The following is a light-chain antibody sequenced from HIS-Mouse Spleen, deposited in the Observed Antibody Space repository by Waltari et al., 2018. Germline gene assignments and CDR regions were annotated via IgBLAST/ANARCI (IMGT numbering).Light chain of an antibody. CDR3: AAWDDSLNGYV. CDR1: SSDVGSYNL. J-gene: IGLJ1*01. Sequence: QSALTQPASVSGSPGQSITISCTGTSSDVGSYNLVSWYQQHPGKAPKLMIYEGSKRPSGVSNRFSGSKSGNTAALTISGRQAEDEADYYCAAWDDSLNGYVFGTGTKVTVL. V-gene: IGLV2-23*01. CDR2: EGS.